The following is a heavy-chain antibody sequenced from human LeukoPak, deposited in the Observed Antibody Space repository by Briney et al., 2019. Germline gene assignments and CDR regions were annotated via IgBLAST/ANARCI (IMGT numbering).Heavy chain of an antibody. CDR3: AKDDSRGSGSSGWFDP. J-gene: IGHJ5*02. CDR1: GFTFSSYA. CDR2: ISGSGSST. D-gene: IGHD3-10*01. V-gene: IGHV3-23*01. Sequence: GGSLRLSXAASGFTFSSYAMSWVGQSPGKGLEWVSAISGSGSSTYYADSVKGRFTISRDNSKNTLYLQMNSLRAGDTAVYYCAKDDSRGSGSSGWFDPWGQGTLVTVSS.